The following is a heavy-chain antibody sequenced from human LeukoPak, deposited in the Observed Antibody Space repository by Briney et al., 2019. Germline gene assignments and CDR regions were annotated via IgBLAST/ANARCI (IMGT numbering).Heavy chain of an antibody. J-gene: IGHJ1*01. CDR1: TFTFSSDS. Sequence: PGGSLRLSCAASTFTFSSDSMNWVRQAPGKGLEWVSAISGSGGSTYYADSVKGRFTISRDNSKNTLYLQMNSLRAEDTAVYYCAKRLEAAAGTIAEYFQHWGQGTLVTVSS. V-gene: IGHV3-23*01. D-gene: IGHD6-13*01. CDR3: AKRLEAAAGTIAEYFQH. CDR2: ISGSGGST.